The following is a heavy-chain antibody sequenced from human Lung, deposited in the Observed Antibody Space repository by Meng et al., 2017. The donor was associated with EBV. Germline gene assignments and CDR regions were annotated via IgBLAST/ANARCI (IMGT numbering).Heavy chain of an antibody. CDR3: ARDFYGDYSLLDY. J-gene: IGHJ4*03. V-gene: IGHV3-30*12. Sequence: VELVEVGGGAVTLWRSPILVCQASGKTFGCYGMHWVRQAPGKGLEWLTFIWYDGVKKSYTDSVKGRFTISRDNSRNTLYLEMDSLRAEDTAMYYCARDFYGDYSLLDYWGHGTLVTVSS. CDR1: GKTFGCYG. CDR2: IWYDGVKK. D-gene: IGHD4-17*01.